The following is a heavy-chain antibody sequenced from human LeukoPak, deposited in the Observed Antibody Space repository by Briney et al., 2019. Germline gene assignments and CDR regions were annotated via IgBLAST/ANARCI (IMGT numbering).Heavy chain of an antibody. CDR3: TREGRGSDAFDY. V-gene: IGHV3-49*04. CDR2: IRSKAYGGTT. CDR1: GFTFGDYA. Sequence: PGRSLRLSCTTSGFTFGDYAMSWVRQAPGKGLEWVGSIRSKAYGGTTEYAASVKGRFTISRDDSRRIVYLQMNSLKTEDTAVYYCTREGRGSDAFDYWGQGTLVTVSS. D-gene: IGHD3-16*01. J-gene: IGHJ4*02.